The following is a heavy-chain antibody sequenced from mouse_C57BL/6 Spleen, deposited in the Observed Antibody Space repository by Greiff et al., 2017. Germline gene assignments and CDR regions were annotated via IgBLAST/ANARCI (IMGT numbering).Heavy chain of an antibody. CDR1: GYTFTSYW. V-gene: IGHV1-53*01. CDR2: INPSNGGT. D-gene: IGHD1-1*01. J-gene: IGHJ1*03. CDR3: ARSGVLYGYFDV. Sequence: QVQLQQPGTELVKPGASVKLSCKASGYTFTSYWMHWVKQRPGQGLEWIGNINPSNGGTNYNEKFKSKATLTVDKSSSTAYMQLSSLTSADSAVYYCARSGVLYGYFDVWGTGTTVTVSS.